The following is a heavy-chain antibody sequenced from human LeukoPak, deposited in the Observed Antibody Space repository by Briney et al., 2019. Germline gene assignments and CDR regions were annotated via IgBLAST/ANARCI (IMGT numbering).Heavy chain of an antibody. D-gene: IGHD2-2*01. J-gene: IGHJ4*02. V-gene: IGHV1-58*01. CDR3: AAVGADMPVDF. CDR2: VVVGSGDT. Sequence: SVKVSCKASGFTVTTSAVQWVRQARGQRPEWIGWVVVGSGDTNFAQKFKERVTITCDMSTTTVYLDLSSLTSEDTAVYYCAAVGADMPVDFWGQGTLVTVSS. CDR1: GFTVTTSA.